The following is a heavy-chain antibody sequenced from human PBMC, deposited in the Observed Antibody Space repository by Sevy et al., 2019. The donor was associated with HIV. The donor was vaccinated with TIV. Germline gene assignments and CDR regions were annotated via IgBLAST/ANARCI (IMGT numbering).Heavy chain of an antibody. J-gene: IGHJ4*02. D-gene: IGHD6-13*01. CDR3: ASWAYSSSWYLINY. Sequence: GGSLRLSCAASGFTFSSYSMNWVHQAPGKGLEWVSSISSSSSYIYYADSVKGRFTISRDNAKNSLYLQMNSLRAEDTAVYYCASWAYSSSWYLINYWGQGTLVTVSS. CDR2: ISSSSSYI. V-gene: IGHV3-21*01. CDR1: GFTFSSYS.